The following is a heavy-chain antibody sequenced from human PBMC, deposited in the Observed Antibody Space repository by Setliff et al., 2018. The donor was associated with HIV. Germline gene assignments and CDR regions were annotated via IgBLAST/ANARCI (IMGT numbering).Heavy chain of an antibody. CDR1: GYTFSTNA. CDR3: AREAPDDHFDH. J-gene: IGHJ4*02. D-gene: IGHD1-1*01. V-gene: IGHV1-3*01. Sequence: ASVKVSCKAFGYTFSTNAIHWVRQAPGQRLEWMGYINAGDDNTRYSEKFQGRVTITRDTSANTAYMELSSLRSEDTAVYYCAREAPDDHFDHWGQGTLVTVSS. CDR2: INAGDDNT.